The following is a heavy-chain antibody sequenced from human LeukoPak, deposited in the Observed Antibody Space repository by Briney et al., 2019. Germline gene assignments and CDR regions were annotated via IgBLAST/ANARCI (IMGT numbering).Heavy chain of an antibody. CDR3: ATDYYDSSGYYTGSY. Sequence: SSXHINWVRQAXGKGLEWLSYISRDSTTIYYADSVKGRFTISRDNAKNSLYLQMNSLRAEDTAVYHCATDYYDSSGYYTGSYWGQGTLVTVSS. V-gene: IGHV3-48*01. CDR1: SSXH. D-gene: IGHD3-22*01. J-gene: IGHJ4*02. CDR2: ISRDSTTI.